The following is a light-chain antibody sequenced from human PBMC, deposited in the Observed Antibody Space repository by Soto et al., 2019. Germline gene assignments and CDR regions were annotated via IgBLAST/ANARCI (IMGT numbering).Light chain of an antibody. CDR3: CLYIGATTYV. CDR2: EVN. CDR1: SSAVAGYNY. J-gene: IGLJ1*01. Sequence: QSALTQPPSASGSPGQSVTISCTGTSSAVAGYNYVSWYQQHPGKAPKLMIYEVNKRPSGVPDRFSGSKSGTTASLTVSGLQAEDEADYYCCLYIGATTYVFGTGTKLTVL. V-gene: IGLV2-8*01.